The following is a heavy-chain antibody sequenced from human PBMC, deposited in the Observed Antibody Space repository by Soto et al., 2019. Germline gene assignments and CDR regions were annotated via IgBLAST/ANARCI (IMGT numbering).Heavy chain of an antibody. V-gene: IGHV4-59*03. CDR1: GASINSDY. D-gene: IGHD5-12*01. Sequence: SETLSLTCTVSGASINSDYWSWIRLSPGKGLEWIGYIYHMGGTDYNPSLKSRVTISIDKSKNQFSLNLRSVTAADTAVYFCARFTYKSGFNWFDPWGQGTQVTISS. CDR3: ARFTYKSGFNWFDP. CDR2: IYHMGGT. J-gene: IGHJ5*02.